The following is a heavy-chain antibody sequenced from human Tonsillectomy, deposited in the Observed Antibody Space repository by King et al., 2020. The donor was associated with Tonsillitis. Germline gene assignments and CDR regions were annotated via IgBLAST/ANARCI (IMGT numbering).Heavy chain of an antibody. V-gene: IGHV3-33*08. CDR3: ARDWRRAVAAPGAFDI. J-gene: IGHJ3*02. Sequence: QLVQSGGGVVQPGRSLRLSCAASGFTFSSYGMHWVRQAPGKGLEWVAVIWYDGSNKYYADSVKGRFTISRDNSKNTLYLQMNSLRAEDTAVYYCARDWRRAVAAPGAFDIWGQGTMVTVSS. CDR1: GFTFSSYG. CDR2: IWYDGSNK. D-gene: IGHD6-19*01.